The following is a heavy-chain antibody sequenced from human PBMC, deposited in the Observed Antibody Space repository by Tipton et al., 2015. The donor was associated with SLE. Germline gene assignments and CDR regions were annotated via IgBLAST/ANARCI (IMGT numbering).Heavy chain of an antibody. V-gene: IGHV4-30-4*01. D-gene: IGHD1-26*01. CDR2: IFYSGST. J-gene: IGHJ6*02. CDR1: GGSISSGDYY. CDR3: AREWELPYYYYCGMDV. Sequence: TLSLTCTVSGGSISSGDYYWSWIRQPPGKGLECIGYIFYSGSTYYNPSVRSRVTISVDTSKNQFSLKLSSVTAADTAVYYCAREWELPYYYYCGMDVWGQGTTVTVSS.